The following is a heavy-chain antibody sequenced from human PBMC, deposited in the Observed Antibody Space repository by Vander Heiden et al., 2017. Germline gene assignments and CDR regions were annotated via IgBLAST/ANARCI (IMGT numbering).Heavy chain of an antibody. D-gene: IGHD3-16*01. Sequence: EVQLLGSGGGLRQPGGSLRLSCAASGFTFSTSALSWVRQAPGKGLEWVSSISGSGRNTYYTDSVKGRFTISRDNSRNTLSLQMNSLRADDTAVYYCAKRGGIGYYFDSWGQGTLVTVSS. J-gene: IGHJ4*02. CDR3: AKRGGIGYYFDS. V-gene: IGHV3-23*01. CDR2: ISGSGRNT. CDR1: GFTFSTSA.